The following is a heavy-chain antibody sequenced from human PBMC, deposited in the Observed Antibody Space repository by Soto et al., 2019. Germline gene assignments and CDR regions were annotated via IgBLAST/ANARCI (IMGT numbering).Heavy chain of an antibody. CDR2: IYYSGST. D-gene: IGHD2-8*01. J-gene: IGHJ4*02. V-gene: IGHV4-31*03. CDR1: GGSISSGGYY. CDR3: ARAKMVYATRAYFDY. Sequence: QVQLQESGPGLVKPSQTLSLTCTVSGGSISSGGYYWSWIRQHPGKGLEWIGYIYYSGSTYYTPSLKSRVTISVDTSKNQFSLKLSSVTAADTAVYYCARAKMVYATRAYFDYWGQGTLVTVSS.